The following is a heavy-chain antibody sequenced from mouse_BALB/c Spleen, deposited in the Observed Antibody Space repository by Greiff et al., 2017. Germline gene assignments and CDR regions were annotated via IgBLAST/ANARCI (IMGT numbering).Heavy chain of an antibody. CDR3: ARDYGNYPFDY. J-gene: IGHJ2*01. CDR2: IYPGDGDT. V-gene: IGHV1-87*01. D-gene: IGHD2-1*01. CDR1: GYTFTSYW. Sequence: VQLQESGAELARPGASVKLSCKASGYTFTSYWMQWVKQRPGQGLEWIGAIYPGDGDTRYTQKFKGKATLTADKSSSTAYMQLSSLASEDSAVYYCARDYGNYPFDYWGQGTTLTVSS.